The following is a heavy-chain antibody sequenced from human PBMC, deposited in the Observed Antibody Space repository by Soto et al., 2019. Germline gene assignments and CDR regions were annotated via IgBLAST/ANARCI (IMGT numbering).Heavy chain of an antibody. Sequence: PGGSLRLSCAASGFTFSSYAMSWVRQAPGKGLEWVSAISGSGGSTYYADSVKGRFTISRDNSKNTLYLQMNSLRAEDTAVYYCAKETTVTYYYYYGMDVWGQGTTVTVSS. CDR2: ISGSGGST. CDR1: GFTFSSYA. J-gene: IGHJ6*02. V-gene: IGHV3-23*01. D-gene: IGHD4-17*01. CDR3: AKETTVTYYYYYGMDV.